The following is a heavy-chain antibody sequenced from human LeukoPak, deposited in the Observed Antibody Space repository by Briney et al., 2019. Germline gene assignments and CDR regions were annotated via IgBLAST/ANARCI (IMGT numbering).Heavy chain of an antibody. D-gene: IGHD1-14*01. Sequence: AGGSLRLSCAASEFTFTNYWMHWVRQAPGEGLVWVSRIVNDGSDSIYADSVKGRFTISRDNAKNTVYLQMHGLRADDTAVYYCARGGYHHGFDIWGQGTMVTVSS. CDR2: IVNDGSDS. J-gene: IGHJ3*02. CDR1: EFTFTNYW. CDR3: ARGGYHHGFDI. V-gene: IGHV3-74*01.